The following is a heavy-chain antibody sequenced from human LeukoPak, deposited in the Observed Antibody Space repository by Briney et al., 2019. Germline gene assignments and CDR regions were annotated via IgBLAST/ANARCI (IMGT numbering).Heavy chain of an antibody. V-gene: IGHV3-23*01. D-gene: IGHD3-10*01. CDR2: ISGTADRT. CDR3: ANSRGYGSGNL. CDR1: GSTFSDYA. Sequence: GGSLRLSCAASGSTFSDYAMSWVRQAPGKGLEWVSAISGTADRTYYVGSVKGRFTVSRDNSKNMVYLQMSGLRTEDTAVYYCANSRGYGSGNLWGQGTLVTVSS. J-gene: IGHJ5*02.